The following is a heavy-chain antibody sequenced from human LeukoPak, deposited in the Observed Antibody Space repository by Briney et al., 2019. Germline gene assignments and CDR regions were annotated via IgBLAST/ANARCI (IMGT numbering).Heavy chain of an antibody. V-gene: IGHV4-4*08. CDR2: IYNSGGN. J-gene: IGHJ5*02. CDR3: ARDSMVRGVSIGFDP. D-gene: IGHD3-10*01. Sequence: SETLSLTCTVSGGSISSDYWQWIRQPPGKGLEWVGYIYNSGGNTYNPSLKRRVTISIDTSKNQFSLKLTSVTAADTAVYYCARDSMVRGVSIGFDPWGQGTLVTVSS. CDR1: GGSISSDY.